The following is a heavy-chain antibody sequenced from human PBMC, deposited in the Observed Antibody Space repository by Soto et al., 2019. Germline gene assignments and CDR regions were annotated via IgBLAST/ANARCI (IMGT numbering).Heavy chain of an antibody. Sequence: SETLSLTCTVSGGSISSSSYYWGWIRQPPGKGLEWIGSIYYSGSTYYNPSLKSRVTISVDTSKNQFALKLSSVTAADTAVYYCRASGWNFDYWGQGPLVTVSS. CDR2: IYYSGST. CDR1: GGSISSSSYY. J-gene: IGHJ4*02. V-gene: IGHV4-39*01. CDR3: RASGWNFDY. D-gene: IGHD6-19*01.